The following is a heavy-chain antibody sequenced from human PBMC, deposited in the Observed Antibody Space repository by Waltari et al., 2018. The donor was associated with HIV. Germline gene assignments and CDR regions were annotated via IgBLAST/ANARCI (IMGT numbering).Heavy chain of an antibody. CDR2: IIPIFGTA. V-gene: IGHV1-69*01. J-gene: IGHJ6*03. Sequence: QVQLVQSGAEVKKPGSSVKVSCKASGGTFSSYAISWLRQAPGPGLEWMGGIIPIFGTANYAQKVQGIVTITVDESTSTAYMELSSLRSEDTAVYYCARGSGYDLSYYYYYYMDVWGKGTTVTVSS. CDR3: ARGSGYDLSYYYYYYMDV. D-gene: IGHD5-12*01. CDR1: GGTFSSYA.